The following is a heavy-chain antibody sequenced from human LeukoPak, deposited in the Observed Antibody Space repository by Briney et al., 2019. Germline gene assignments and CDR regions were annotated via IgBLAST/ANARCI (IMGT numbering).Heavy chain of an antibody. CDR1: GYTFTGHY. CDR2: INPNSGGT. V-gene: IGHV1-2*06. J-gene: IGHJ4*02. D-gene: IGHD3-10*01. Sequence: ASVKVSCKASGYTFTGHYMHWVRQAPAQGHEWMGRINPNSGGTNYAQKFQGRVTMTRETSISTDYMELNRLRSDDTAVYYCARASITYYYGSGSYYNVYPDYWGQGTLVTVSS. CDR3: ARASITYYYGSGSYYNVYPDY.